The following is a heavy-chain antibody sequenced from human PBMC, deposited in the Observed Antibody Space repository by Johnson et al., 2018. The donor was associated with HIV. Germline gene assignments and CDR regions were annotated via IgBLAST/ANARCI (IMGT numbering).Heavy chain of an antibody. CDR1: GFTFDDYA. D-gene: IGHD6-13*01. V-gene: IGHV3-9*01. Sequence: VQLVESGGGLVQPGGSLRLSCAASGFTFDDYAMHWVRQAPGKGLEWVSGISWNSGSIGYADSVKGRFTISRDNAKNSLYLQMNSLRAEDTALYYCAKGKIAVAGDAFDIWGQGTMVTVSS. J-gene: IGHJ3*02. CDR3: AKGKIAVAGDAFDI. CDR2: ISWNSGSI.